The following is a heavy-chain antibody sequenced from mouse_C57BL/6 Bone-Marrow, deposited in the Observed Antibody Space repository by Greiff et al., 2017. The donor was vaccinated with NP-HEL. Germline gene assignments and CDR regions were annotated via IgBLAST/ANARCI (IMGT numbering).Heavy chain of an antibody. CDR1: GYTFTDYE. CDR2: IDPETGGT. Sequence: VQGVESGAELVRPGASVTLSCKASGYTFTDYEMHWVKQTPVHGLEWIGAIDPETGGTAYNQKFKGKAILTADKSSSTAYMELRSLTSEDSAVYYCRSSYWYFDVWGTGTTVTVSS. CDR3: RSSYWYFDV. J-gene: IGHJ1*03. D-gene: IGHD1-1*01. V-gene: IGHV1-15*01.